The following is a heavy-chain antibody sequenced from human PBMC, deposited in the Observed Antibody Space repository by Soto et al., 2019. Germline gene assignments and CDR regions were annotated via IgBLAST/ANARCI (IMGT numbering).Heavy chain of an antibody. CDR1: GGSINTFY. J-gene: IGHJ4*02. Sequence: TSETLSLTCTVSGGSINTFYWSWVRQPAGKGLEWIGRIFSSGSTSLNPSLESRVAMSVDTSKNHFSLNLSSVTAVDMAVYYCAREGSYSAYNFAHGIQLWSFDFWGQGALVTVSS. CDR3: AREGSYSAYNFAHGIQLWSFDF. D-gene: IGHD5-12*01. V-gene: IGHV4-4*07. CDR2: IFSSGST.